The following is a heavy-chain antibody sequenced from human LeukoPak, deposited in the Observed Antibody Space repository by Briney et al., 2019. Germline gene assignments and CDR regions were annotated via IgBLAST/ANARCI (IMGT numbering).Heavy chain of an antibody. V-gene: IGHV3-53*01. CDR2: IYSGGNT. J-gene: IGHJ4*02. Sequence: GSLRLSCTVSGFTVSSNSMSWVRQAPGKGLEWVSFIYSGGNTHYSDSVKGRFTISRDNSKNTLYLQMNSLRADDTAVYYCARRAGEYSHPYDHWGQGTLVTVSS. D-gene: IGHD4-17*01. CDR3: ARRAGEYSHPYDH. CDR1: GFTVSSNS.